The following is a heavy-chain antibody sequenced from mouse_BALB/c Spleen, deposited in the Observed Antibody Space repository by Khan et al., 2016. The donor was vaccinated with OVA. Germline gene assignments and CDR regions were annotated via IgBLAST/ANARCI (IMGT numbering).Heavy chain of an antibody. CDR1: GYTFTSYW. CDR2: IAPGSSNA. CDR3: ANENYYGRSCYAMDY. J-gene: IGHJ4*01. Sequence: DLVKPGASVNLSCKASGYTFTSYWINWIKQRPGQGLEWIGRIAPGSSNAYYNDMFKDKATLTVDTSSSTAYIQLSSLSSEDSAVYICANENYYGRSCYAMDYWGQGTSVTVSS. V-gene: IGHV1S41*01. D-gene: IGHD1-1*01.